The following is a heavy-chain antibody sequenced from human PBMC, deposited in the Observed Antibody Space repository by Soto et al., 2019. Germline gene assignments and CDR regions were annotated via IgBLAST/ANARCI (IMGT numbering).Heavy chain of an antibody. CDR2: TNPKSGYT. J-gene: IGHJ4*02. CDR3: ARTAGDLDY. D-gene: IGHD4-17*01. CDR1: GYTFTNYD. V-gene: IGHV1-8*01. Sequence: QVQLVQSGAEVKKPGASVKVSCKTSGYTFTNYDINRVRQATGQGLEWMGWTNPKSGYTGSAQKFQGRVTMTRASSIRTAYMELHSLTSEDTAVYYCARTAGDLDYWGQGTLITVSS.